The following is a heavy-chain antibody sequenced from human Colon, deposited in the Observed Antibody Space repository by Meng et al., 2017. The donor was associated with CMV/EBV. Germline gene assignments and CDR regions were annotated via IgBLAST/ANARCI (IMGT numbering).Heavy chain of an antibody. CDR2: ITWNSGRT. D-gene: IGHD1-7*01. V-gene: IGHV3-9*01. CDR1: GFTFDDYA. J-gene: IGHJ6*02. Sequence: SLKISCAASGFTFDDYAMHWVRQAPGKGLEWVSSITWNSGRTGYVDSVEGRFTISRDNAKNSLYLQMNGLSAEDTALYYCAKDISPVGGSTGYHGMDVWGQGTTVTVSS. CDR3: AKDISPVGGSTGYHGMDV.